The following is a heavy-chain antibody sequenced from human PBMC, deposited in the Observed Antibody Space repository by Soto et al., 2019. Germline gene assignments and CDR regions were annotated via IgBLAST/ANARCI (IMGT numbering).Heavy chain of an antibody. Sequence: EVQLVKSGGTLVKPGGSLRLSCAASGFTFSNAWMSWVRQAPGKGLEWVGRIKSKTDGGTTDYAAPVKDRFTILRDDSKNTLYLQMNSLRTEDTAVYYCTTDDYGVRYYFDYWGQGTLVTVSS. V-gene: IGHV3-15*02. CDR1: GFTFSNAW. J-gene: IGHJ4*02. D-gene: IGHD4-17*01. CDR2: IKSKTDGGTT. CDR3: TTDDYGVRYYFDY.